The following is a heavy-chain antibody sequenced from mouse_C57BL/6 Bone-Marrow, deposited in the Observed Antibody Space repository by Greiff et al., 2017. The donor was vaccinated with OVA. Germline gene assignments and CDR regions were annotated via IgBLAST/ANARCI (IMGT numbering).Heavy chain of an antibody. CDR2: IHPNSGST. V-gene: IGHV1-64*01. Sequence: QVQLQQPGAELVKPGASVKLSCKASGYTFTSYWMHWVKQRPGQGLEWIGMIHPNSGSTNYNEKFKSKATLTVDKSSSTAYMQLISLTSEDSAVYYCAREDDYVMDYWGQGTSVTVSS. CDR3: AREDDYVMDY. D-gene: IGHD2-4*01. J-gene: IGHJ4*01. CDR1: GYTFTSYW.